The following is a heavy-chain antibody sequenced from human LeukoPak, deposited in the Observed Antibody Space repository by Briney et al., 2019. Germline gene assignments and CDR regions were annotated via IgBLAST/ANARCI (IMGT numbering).Heavy chain of an antibody. J-gene: IGHJ6*02. V-gene: IGHV4-59*08. CDR2: IYYSGST. Sequence: SETLSLTCTVSGGSISSYYWSWIRQPPGKGLEWIGYIYYSGSTNYNPSLKSRVTISVDTSKNQFSLKLSSVTAADTAVYYCARYYGDYASTLGYYYGMDVWGQGTTVTVSS. CDR3: ARYYGDYASTLGYYYGMDV. D-gene: IGHD4-17*01. CDR1: GGSISSYY.